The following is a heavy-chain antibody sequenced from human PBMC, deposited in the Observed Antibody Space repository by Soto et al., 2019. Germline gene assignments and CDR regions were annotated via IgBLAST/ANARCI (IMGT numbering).Heavy chain of an antibody. Sequence: GGSLRLSCAASGFTFSGSAMHWVRQASGKGLEWVGRIRSKANSYATAYAASVKGRFTISRDDSKNTAYLQMNSLKTEDTAVYYCTRRGVGATTDYYYGMDVWGQGTTVTVSS. J-gene: IGHJ6*02. CDR2: IRSKANSYAT. V-gene: IGHV3-73*01. CDR1: GFTFSGSA. D-gene: IGHD1-26*01. CDR3: TRRGVGATTDYYYGMDV.